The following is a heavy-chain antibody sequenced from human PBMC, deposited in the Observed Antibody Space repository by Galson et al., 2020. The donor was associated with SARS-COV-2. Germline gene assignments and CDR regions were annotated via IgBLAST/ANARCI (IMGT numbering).Heavy chain of an antibody. J-gene: IGHJ5*02. V-gene: IGHV3-11*06. Sequence: GESLKISCAASGFTFSDYYMYWIRQAPGKGLEWVSSISTRSTNTDYADSVMGRFTISRDNAKNSLYLQMNSLRAEDTAVYYCARDQVPYGDDKWFDPWGQGTLVTVSS. CDR1: GFTFSDYY. D-gene: IGHD4-17*01. CDR2: ISTRSTNT. CDR3: ARDQVPYGDDKWFDP.